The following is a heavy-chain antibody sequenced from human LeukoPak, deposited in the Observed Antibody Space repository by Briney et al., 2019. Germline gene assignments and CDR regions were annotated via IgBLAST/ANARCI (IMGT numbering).Heavy chain of an antibody. V-gene: IGHV1-2*02. Sequence: ASVKSSCKASGYTFTGYYMHWVRQAPGQGLEWMGWINPNSGGTNYAQKFQGRVTMTRDTSLSPAYMELSRVRSDDTAVYYCARDGIAPEDYWGQGTLVTVSS. CDR3: ARDGIAPEDY. D-gene: IGHD6-13*01. J-gene: IGHJ4*02. CDR2: INPNSGGT. CDR1: GYTFTGYY.